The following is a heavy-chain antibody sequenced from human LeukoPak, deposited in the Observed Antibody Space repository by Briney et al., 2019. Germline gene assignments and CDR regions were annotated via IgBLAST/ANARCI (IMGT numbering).Heavy chain of an antibody. CDR1: GGSFSGYY. CDR3: ARGPITMVRGAHYYGMDV. D-gene: IGHD3-10*01. Sequence: SETLSLTCAVYGGSFSGYYWSWIRQPPGKGLEWIGEINHSGSTNYNPSLKSRVTTSVDTSKNQFSLKLSSVTAADTAVYYCARGPITMVRGAHYYGMDVWGKGTTVTVSS. V-gene: IGHV4-34*01. CDR2: INHSGST. J-gene: IGHJ6*04.